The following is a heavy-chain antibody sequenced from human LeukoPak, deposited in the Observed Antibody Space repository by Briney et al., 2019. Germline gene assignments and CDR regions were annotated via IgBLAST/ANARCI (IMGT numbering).Heavy chain of an antibody. V-gene: IGHV4-59*08. J-gene: IGHJ5*02. CDR3: ARRGANWFDP. Sequence: SGTLCLTCAASGGSISSYYWSWIRQPPGKGLEWIGYIYYSGSTNYNPSLKSRVTISVDTSKNQFSLKLSSVTAADTAVYYCARRGANWFDPWGQGTLVTVSS. CDR1: GGSISSYY. CDR2: IYYSGST.